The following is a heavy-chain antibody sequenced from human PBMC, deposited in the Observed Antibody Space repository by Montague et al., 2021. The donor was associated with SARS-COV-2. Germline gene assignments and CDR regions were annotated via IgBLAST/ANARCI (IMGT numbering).Heavy chain of an antibody. CDR2: ISHGGST. CDR1: NGSFSSFY. D-gene: IGHD7-27*01. V-gene: IGHV4-34*01. CDR3: ACGDENGSGYMDV. J-gene: IGHJ6*03. Sequence: SDTLSLTCAVSNGSFSSFYWYWIRHRPGTGLEWIGEISHGGSTYYNSSLKSRVTVSVDTSKNQFSLNLRPVTAADTAVYYCACGDENGSGYMDVWGKGTTVTVSS.